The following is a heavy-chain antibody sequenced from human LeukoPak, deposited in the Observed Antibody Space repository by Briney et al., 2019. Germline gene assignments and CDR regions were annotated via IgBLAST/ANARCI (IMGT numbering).Heavy chain of an antibody. CDR2: VDHTDRT. J-gene: IGHJ6*03. D-gene: IGHD1-1*01. CDR3: ARGRVSSSTWYSTYYYYFYMDV. V-gene: IGHV4-61*03. Sequence: PSETLSLTCTVSGGSISSSSYYWGWLRQPPGKGPEWIGYVDHTDRTNFNPSLNGRVSISRDTTKNLFSLRLTSVTAADTAVYFCARGRVSSSTWYSTYYYYFYMDVWGKGTTVTISS. CDR1: GGSISSSSYY.